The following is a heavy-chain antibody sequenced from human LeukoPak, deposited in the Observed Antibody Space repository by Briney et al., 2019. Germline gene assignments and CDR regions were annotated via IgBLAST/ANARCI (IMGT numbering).Heavy chain of an antibody. Sequence: GGSLRLSCAASGFTFSDYYMSWIRQAPGKGLEWVSYISSSGSTIYYADYVKGRFTISRDNAKNSLYLQMNSLRAEDTAVYYCARVDTVGAFDYWGQGTLVTVSS. CDR3: ARVDTVGAFDY. CDR2: ISSSGSTI. CDR1: GFTFSDYY. J-gene: IGHJ4*02. D-gene: IGHD1-26*01. V-gene: IGHV3-11*01.